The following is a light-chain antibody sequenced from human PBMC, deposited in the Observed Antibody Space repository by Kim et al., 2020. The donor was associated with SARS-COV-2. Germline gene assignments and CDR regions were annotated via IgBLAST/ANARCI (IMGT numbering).Light chain of an antibody. V-gene: IGKV3-20*01. Sequence: GEEATPPCRASQSVSSSYLAWYQQKPGQAPRLLIYGASSRATGIPDRFSGSGSGTDFTLTISRLEPEDFAVYYCQQYGSSPQGFTFGPGTKVDIK. CDR3: QQYGSSPQGFT. J-gene: IGKJ3*01. CDR2: GAS. CDR1: QSVSSSY.